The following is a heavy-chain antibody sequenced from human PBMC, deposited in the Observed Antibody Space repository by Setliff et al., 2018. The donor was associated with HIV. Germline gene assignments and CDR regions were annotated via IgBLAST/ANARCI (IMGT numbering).Heavy chain of an antibody. CDR3: ARIIGSDISGAQYYFDH. CDR2: TYYGGSI. V-gene: IGHV4-59*01. CDR1: GVSLRSYY. D-gene: IGHD1-20*01. Sequence: LSLTCTVSGVSLRSYYWSWVRQVPGKGPEWIANTYYGGSIDYNTYNPSLKSRVAISIDIYKNQMSLKVTSVTAADTAVYYCARIIGSDISGAQYYFDHWGQGSLVTVSS. J-gene: IGHJ4*02.